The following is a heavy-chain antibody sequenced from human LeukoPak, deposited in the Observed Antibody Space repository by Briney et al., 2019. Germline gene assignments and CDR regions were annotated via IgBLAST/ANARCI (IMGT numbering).Heavy chain of an antibody. CDR2: ISSSSSYI. V-gene: IGHV3-21*01. CDR3: ARFALKTPPTD. J-gene: IGHJ4*02. Sequence: GGSLRLSCAASGFTFSTYSMNWVRQAPGKGLQWVSSISSSSSYIYYADSVKGRFTISRDNAKNSLYLQMNSLRAEDTAVYYCARFALKTPPTDWGQGTLVTVSS. CDR1: GFTFSTYS.